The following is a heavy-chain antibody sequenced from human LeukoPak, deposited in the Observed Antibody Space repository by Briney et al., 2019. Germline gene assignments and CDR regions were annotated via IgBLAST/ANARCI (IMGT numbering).Heavy chain of an antibody. D-gene: IGHD3-3*01. CDR1: GFTVSSNY. V-gene: IGHV3-53*01. J-gene: IGHJ4*02. CDR3: ARGSIYDFWSGPEGGYFDY. Sequence: AGGSLRLSCAASGFTVSSNYMSWVRQAPGKGLEWVSVIYSGGSTYYADFVKGRFTISRDNSKNTLYLQMNSLRAEDTAVYYCARGSIYDFWSGPEGGYFDYWGQGTLVTVSS. CDR2: IYSGGST.